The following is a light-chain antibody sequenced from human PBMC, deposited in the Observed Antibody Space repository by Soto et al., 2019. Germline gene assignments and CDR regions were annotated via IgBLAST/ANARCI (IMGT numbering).Light chain of an antibody. Sequence: DIVMTQSPLSLPVTPGEPASISCRSSQSLLHSNGYNYLGWFLQKPGQSPQFLSYLGSGRASGVPDRFSGSGSGTDFTLKISRVEAEDVGVYYCMQVLQTPLTFGGGTKVEIK. J-gene: IGKJ4*01. CDR1: QSLLHSNGYNY. V-gene: IGKV2-28*01. CDR3: MQVLQTPLT. CDR2: LGS.